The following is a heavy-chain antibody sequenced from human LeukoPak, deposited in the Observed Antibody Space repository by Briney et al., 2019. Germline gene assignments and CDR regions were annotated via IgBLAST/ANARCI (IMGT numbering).Heavy chain of an antibody. J-gene: IGHJ4*02. CDR3: AASPDYYDSSGYSYYFDY. CDR1: GNTFTSYY. D-gene: IGHD3-22*01. CDR2: INPSGGRT. Sequence: ASVKVSCKASGNTFTSYYMHWVRQAPGQGLEWMGIINPSGGRTNYAQKFQGRVAITRDMSTSTAYMELSSLRSEDTAVYYCAASPDYYDSSGYSYYFDYWGQGTLVTVSS. V-gene: IGHV1-46*01.